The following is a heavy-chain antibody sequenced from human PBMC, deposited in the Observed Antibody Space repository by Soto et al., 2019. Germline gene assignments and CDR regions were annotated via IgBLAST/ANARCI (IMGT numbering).Heavy chain of an antibody. CDR3: AKGHTTAVFSYFDL. V-gene: IGHV3-9*01. Sequence: DVQLVESGGGLVQPGRSLRLSCAASGFTFDDYAMNWVRQAPGKGLEWVSSISWNSGNIVYADSVKGRFTISRDNAKNSLYLQMNGLRAEDTAFYYCAKGHTTAVFSYFDLWGRGILVTVSS. D-gene: IGHD1-1*01. J-gene: IGHJ2*01. CDR1: GFTFDDYA. CDR2: ISWNSGNI.